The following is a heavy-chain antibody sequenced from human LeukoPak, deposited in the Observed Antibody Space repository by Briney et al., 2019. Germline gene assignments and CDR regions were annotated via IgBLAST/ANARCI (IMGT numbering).Heavy chain of an antibody. CDR1: GYTFTSYD. J-gene: IGHJ6*02. CDR2: MNPNSGNT. D-gene: IGHD3-10*01. CDR3: ARGKHTRLLWFGLRNRAWSGYYYGMDV. Sequence: ASVKVSCKASGYTFTSYDINWARQATGQGLEWMGWMNPNSGNTGYAQKFQGRVTMTRNTSISTAYMELSSLRSEDTAVYYCARGKHTRLLWFGLRNRAWSGYYYGMDVWGQGTTVTVSS. V-gene: IGHV1-8*01.